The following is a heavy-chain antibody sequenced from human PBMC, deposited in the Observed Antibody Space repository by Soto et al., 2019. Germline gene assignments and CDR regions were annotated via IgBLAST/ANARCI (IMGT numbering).Heavy chain of an antibody. V-gene: IGHV3-53*04. CDR2: IYSGGST. J-gene: IGHJ3*02. CDR3: ARHIVDIVAPWAFDI. D-gene: IGHD5-12*01. CDR1: GFTVSSNY. Sequence: GGSLRLSCAASGFTVSSNYMSWVRQAPGKGLEWVSVIYSGGSTYYADSVKGRFTISRHNSKNTLYLQMNSLRAEDTTVYYCARHIVDIVAPWAFDIWGQGTMVTVSS.